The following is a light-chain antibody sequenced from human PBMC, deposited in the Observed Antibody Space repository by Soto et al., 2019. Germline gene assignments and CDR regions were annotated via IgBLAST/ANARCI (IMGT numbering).Light chain of an antibody. CDR1: QSVSSSY. Sequence: EIVLTQSPGTLSLSPGERATLSCRASQSVSSSYLAWYQQKPGQAPRLLIYGASSRATGIPDRFSGSGSGTDFPPPISRLEPEDFAVDYCQPYGSSLWKFGQRNKVDIK. CDR2: GAS. V-gene: IGKV3-20*01. CDR3: QPYGSSLWK. J-gene: IGKJ1*01.